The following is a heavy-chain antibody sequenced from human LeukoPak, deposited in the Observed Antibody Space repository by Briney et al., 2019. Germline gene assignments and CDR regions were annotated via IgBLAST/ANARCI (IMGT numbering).Heavy chain of an antibody. J-gene: IGHJ6*02. CDR3: ARGFNSSDFPNYYYGMDV. Sequence: SVKVSCKASGGTFISYAISWVRQAPGQGLEWMGGIIPIFGTANYAQKFQGRVTITADESTSTAYMELSSLRSEDTAVYYCARGFNSSDFPNYYYGMDVWGQGTTVAVSS. CDR2: IIPIFGTA. CDR1: GGTFISYA. V-gene: IGHV1-69*13. D-gene: IGHD6-25*01.